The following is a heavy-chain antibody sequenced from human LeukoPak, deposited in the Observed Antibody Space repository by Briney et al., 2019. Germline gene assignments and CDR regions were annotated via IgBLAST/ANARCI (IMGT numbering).Heavy chain of an antibody. V-gene: IGHV1-18*01. CDR2: ISANNGNT. D-gene: IGHD6-19*01. Sequence: ASVKVSCKASGYTFTSYGISWVRQAPGQGLEWMGWISANNGNTNYAQKLQGRVTMTADTSTSTAYMELRSLRSDDTAVYYCARAAVPVLIDYWGQGTLVTVSS. CDR1: GYTFTSYG. J-gene: IGHJ4*02. CDR3: ARAAVPVLIDY.